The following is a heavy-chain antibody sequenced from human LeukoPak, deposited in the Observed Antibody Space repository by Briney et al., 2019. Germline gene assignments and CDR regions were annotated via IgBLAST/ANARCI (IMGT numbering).Heavy chain of an antibody. CDR2: IGIDSGNT. J-gene: IGHJ4*02. CDR1: GFIVNDES. Sequence: GRSPTLASAASGFIVNDESMYWFPPAQGKKLEWISYIGIDSGNTKYADSVKGRFTISGDNAKSSLYLQMNSLRVEDTAVYYCARDHNYAFDNWGQGTLVTVSS. CDR3: ARDHNYAFDN. D-gene: IGHD4-11*01. V-gene: IGHV3-11*06.